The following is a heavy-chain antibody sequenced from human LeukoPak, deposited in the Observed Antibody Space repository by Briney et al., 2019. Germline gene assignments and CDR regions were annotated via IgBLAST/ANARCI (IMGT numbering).Heavy chain of an antibody. Sequence: PGGSLRLSCLASGFTVSSTYMNWVRQAPGKGLEWVSYISSSSSTIYYADSVKGRFTISRDNANNSLFLQMNSLRGEDTAVYYCARDPEDYFDYWGQGSLVTVSS. J-gene: IGHJ4*02. CDR1: GFTVSSTY. V-gene: IGHV3-48*01. CDR3: ARDPEDYFDY. CDR2: ISSSSSTI.